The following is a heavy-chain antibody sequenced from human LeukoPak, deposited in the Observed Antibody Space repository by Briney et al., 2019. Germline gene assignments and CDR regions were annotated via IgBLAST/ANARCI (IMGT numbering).Heavy chain of an antibody. Sequence: QPGGSLRLSCAASGFIVNYNYMSWVRQPPGKGLEWVSVVYSGVSTYYADSVKGRFTISRDNSKNMVYLQMNSLRVEDTAEYYCARVKVGTTYWFDPWGQGTLVTVSS. CDR3: ARVKVGTTYWFDP. J-gene: IGHJ5*02. D-gene: IGHD1-26*01. CDR2: VYSGVST. CDR1: GFIVNYNY. V-gene: IGHV3-66*01.